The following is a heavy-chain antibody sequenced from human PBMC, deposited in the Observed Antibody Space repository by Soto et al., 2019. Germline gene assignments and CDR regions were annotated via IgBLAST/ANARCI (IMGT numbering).Heavy chain of an antibody. D-gene: IGHD1-26*01. V-gene: IGHV1-8*01. CDR2: MNPNSGNT. Sequence: ASVKVSWKASGYTFSSYDINWVRQATGQGLEWMGWMNPNSGNTGYAQKFQGRVTMTRNTSISTAYMELSSLRSEDTAVYYCARDXAWARYSALYYYYGMDVWGQGTTVTVSS. CDR3: ARDXAWARYSALYYYYGMDV. CDR1: GYTFSSYD. J-gene: IGHJ6*02.